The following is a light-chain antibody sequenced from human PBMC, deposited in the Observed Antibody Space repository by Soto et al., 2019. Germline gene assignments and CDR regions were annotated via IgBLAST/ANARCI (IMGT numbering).Light chain of an antibody. V-gene: IGKV3-20*01. CDR1: ESISNSY. CDR2: GVS. CDR3: QQYARSPET. Sequence: EIVLTQSPGTLSLSPGESATLSCRASESISNSYLAWYQQKPGQAPWLLIYGVSRGAAGIPDRFSGGGSGTDFTLTISRLEPEDFAVYYCQQYARSPETFGQGTKVEIK. J-gene: IGKJ1*01.